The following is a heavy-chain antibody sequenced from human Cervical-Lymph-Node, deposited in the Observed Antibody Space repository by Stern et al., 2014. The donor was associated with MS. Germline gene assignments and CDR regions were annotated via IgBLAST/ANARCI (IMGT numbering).Heavy chain of an antibody. D-gene: IGHD5-18*01. CDR2: INTNTGNP. V-gene: IGHV7-4-1*02. CDR3: ARVDTMGY. J-gene: IGHJ4*02. Sequence: VQLLESGSELKKPGASVKVSCKASGYTFTDYAMSWVRQAPGQGLEWMGWINTNTGNPTYAQGLTGRCVLSLDTSVSTTYLQISSLKAEDTALYYCARVDTMGYWGQGTLVTVSS. CDR1: GYTFTDYA.